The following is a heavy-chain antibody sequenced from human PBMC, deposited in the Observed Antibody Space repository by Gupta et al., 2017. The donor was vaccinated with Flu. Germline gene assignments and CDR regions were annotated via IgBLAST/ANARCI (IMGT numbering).Heavy chain of an antibody. D-gene: IGHD5-12*01. CDR3: ARRRDGYNVGYFDY. V-gene: IGHV2-5*02. CDR2: IYWDDDN. CDR1: GFSLRTSGVG. Sequence: QITLKESGPTLVKPTQTLTLTCTFSGFSLRTSGVGVGWIRQPPGKALEWLALIYWDDDNRYSPSLRRRLTITKDTSKNQVVLIMTNMDPVDTATYYCARRRDGYNVGYFDYWGQGTLVTVSS. J-gene: IGHJ4*02.